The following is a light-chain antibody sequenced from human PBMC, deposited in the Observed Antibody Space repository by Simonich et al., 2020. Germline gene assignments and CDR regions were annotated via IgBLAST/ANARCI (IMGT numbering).Light chain of an antibody. Sequence: AIQMTQSPSSLSASVGDRVTITCRARQGIRNDLGWDQQKPGKAPKLLIYAASSLQSGVPARFSGSGSGTDFTPTISSLQPEDFATYYCLQDYNYPWTFGQGTKVEIK. CDR2: AAS. V-gene: IGKV1-6*01. CDR1: QGIRND. CDR3: LQDYNYPWT. J-gene: IGKJ1*01.